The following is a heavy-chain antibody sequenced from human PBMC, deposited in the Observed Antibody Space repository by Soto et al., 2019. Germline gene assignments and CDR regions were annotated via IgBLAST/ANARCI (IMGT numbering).Heavy chain of an antibody. D-gene: IGHD3-10*01. CDR1: GGTFSSYA. CDR2: IIPIFGTA. CDR3: AMVYYYYYGMDV. V-gene: IGHV1-69*13. J-gene: IGHJ6*02. Sequence: SVKVSCKASGGTFSSYAISWVRQAPGQGLEWMGGIIPIFGTANYAQKFQGRVTITADESTSTAYMELSSLRSEDTAVYYRAMVYYYYYGMDVWGQGTAVTVSS.